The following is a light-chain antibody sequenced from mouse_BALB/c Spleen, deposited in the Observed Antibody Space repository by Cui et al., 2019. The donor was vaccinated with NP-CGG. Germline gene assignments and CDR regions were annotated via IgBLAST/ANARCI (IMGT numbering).Light chain of an antibody. J-gene: IGLJ1*01. CDR1: TGAVTTSNS. CDR3: ALWYSNHWV. CDR2: GTN. Sequence: QAVVTQESALTTSPGETVTLTCRSSTGAVTTSNSANWVQEKPDHLFTGLIGGTNNRAPGVPARFSGSLIGDKAALTITRAQTEDEAIYFCALWYSNHWVFGGGTKLTVL. V-gene: IGLV1*01.